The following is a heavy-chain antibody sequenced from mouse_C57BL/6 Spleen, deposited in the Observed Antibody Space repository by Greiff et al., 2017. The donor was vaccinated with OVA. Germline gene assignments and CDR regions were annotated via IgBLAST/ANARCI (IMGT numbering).Heavy chain of an antibody. J-gene: IGHJ3*01. V-gene: IGHV5-9-1*02. D-gene: IGHD3-3*01. CDR2: ISSGGDYI. CDR1: GFTFSSYA. CDR3: TRGSGTGIAY. Sequence: EVMLVESGEGLVKPGGSLKLSCAASGFTFSSYAMSWVRQTPEKRLEWVAYISSGGDYIYYADTVKGRFTISRDNARNTLYLQMSSLKSEDTAMYYCTRGSGTGIAYWGQGTLVTVSA.